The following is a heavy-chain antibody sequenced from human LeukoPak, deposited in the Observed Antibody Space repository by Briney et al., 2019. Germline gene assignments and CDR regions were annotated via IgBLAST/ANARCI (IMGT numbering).Heavy chain of an antibody. D-gene: IGHD6-13*01. CDR2: QYYTGKT. CDR1: GGSIISDTDY. V-gene: IGHV4-39*01. CDR3: ARHHLRSTWYMINWFDP. Sequence: SETLSLTCTVSGGSIISDTDYWGWIRQAPGRGLEWIGSQYYTGKTYYNPSLRSRVTISVDTSKNQISLWLTSVTAADTAVYFCARHHLRSTWYMINWFDPWGQGTLVTVS. J-gene: IGHJ5*02.